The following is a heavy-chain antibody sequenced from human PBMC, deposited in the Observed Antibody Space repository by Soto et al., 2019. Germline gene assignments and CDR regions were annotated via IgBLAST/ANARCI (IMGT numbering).Heavy chain of an antibody. CDR1: GGSISSGGYY. CDR3: ARVMYSSSSLADYYYYGMDV. Sequence: QVQLQESGPGLVKPSQTLSLTCTVSGGSISSGGYYWSWIRQHPGKGLEWIGYIYYSGSTYYNPSLKSLVTISVDTSKNQFSLKLSSVTAADTAVYYCARVMYSSSSLADYYYYGMDVWGQGTTVTVSS. V-gene: IGHV4-31*01. CDR2: IYYSGST. J-gene: IGHJ6*02. D-gene: IGHD6-6*01.